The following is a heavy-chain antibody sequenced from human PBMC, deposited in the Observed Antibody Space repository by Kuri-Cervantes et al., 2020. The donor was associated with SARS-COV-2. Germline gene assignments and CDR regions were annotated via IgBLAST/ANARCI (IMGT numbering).Heavy chain of an antibody. V-gene: IGHV1-18*04. J-gene: IGHJ4*02. Sequence: ASVKVSCKGFGYTLSNYGINWVRQAPGQGLEWMGWISGYIGVTNYVPRLQGRVTMTTDTSTTTAYMELRDLTSDDTAVYFCARGPADYSSGWTDYWGQGTLVTVSS. CDR2: ISGYIGVT. D-gene: IGHD6-19*01. CDR1: GYTLSNYG. CDR3: ARGPADYSSGWTDY.